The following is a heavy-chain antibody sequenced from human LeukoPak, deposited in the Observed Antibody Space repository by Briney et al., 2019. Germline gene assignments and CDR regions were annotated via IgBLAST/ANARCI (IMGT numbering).Heavy chain of an antibody. D-gene: IGHD3-10*02. CDR2: ISGSGTDI. Sequence: GGSLRLSCEASGFTFSDPYMSWIRQAPGKGLECLSYISGSGTDINYADSVRGRFTISRDNAKNSLYLQMNSLRAEDTAVYYCAELGITMIGGVWGKGTTVTISS. CDR1: GFTFSDPY. J-gene: IGHJ6*04. CDR3: AELGITMIGGV. V-gene: IGHV3-11*04.